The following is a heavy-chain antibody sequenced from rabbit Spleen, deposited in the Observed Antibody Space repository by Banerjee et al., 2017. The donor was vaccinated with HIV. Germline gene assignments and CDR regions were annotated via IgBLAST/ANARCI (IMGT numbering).Heavy chain of an antibody. J-gene: IGHJ6*01. V-gene: IGHV1S40*01. CDR1: GFSFIAGYY. CDR2: IDTGSSGFT. CDR3: ARDTGSSFSSYGMDL. D-gene: IGHD8-1*01. Sequence: QSLEESGGDLVKPGASLTLTCTASGFSFIAGYYMCWVRQAPGKGLEWIVCIDTGSSGFTYFASWAKGRFTISKTSSTTVTLQMTSLTAADTATYFCARDTGSSFSSYGMDLWGPGTLVTVS.